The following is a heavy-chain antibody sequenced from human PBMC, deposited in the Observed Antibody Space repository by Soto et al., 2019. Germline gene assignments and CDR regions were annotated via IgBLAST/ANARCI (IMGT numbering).Heavy chain of an antibody. V-gene: IGHV3-23*01. CDR3: ANWVEGSHVYFDY. CDR1: GFFFSAYA. Sequence: PVGSLRLSCAASGFFFSAYAMTWARRAPGKGLEWVSSISGSGANSYYEDSVKGRFTISRDNSKNTLYLQMNSLRAEDTAVYYCANWVEGSHVYFDYWGRGTLVTVSS. D-gene: IGHD6-13*01. CDR2: ISGSGANS. J-gene: IGHJ4*02.